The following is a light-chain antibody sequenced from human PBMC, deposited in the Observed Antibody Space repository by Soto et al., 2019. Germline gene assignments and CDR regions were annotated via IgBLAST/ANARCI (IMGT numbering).Light chain of an antibody. CDR1: QSIGKH. J-gene: IGKJ5*01. Sequence: DIQMTQSPSSLSASVGDTVTITCRASQSIGKHLNWYQQKPGKAPKFLIYAASSLQSGVPSRFSGSGSGTDFTLTVNSLQPDDFATYYCQQGYTTPITFGQGTRLEIK. CDR2: AAS. CDR3: QQGYTTPIT. V-gene: IGKV1-39*01.